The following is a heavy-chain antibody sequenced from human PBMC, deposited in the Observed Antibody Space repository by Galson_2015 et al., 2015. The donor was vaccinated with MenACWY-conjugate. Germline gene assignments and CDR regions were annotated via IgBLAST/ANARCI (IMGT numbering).Heavy chain of an antibody. CDR3: AKAQGIAVSGYFDF. D-gene: IGHD6-19*01. CDR2: IRHAANNQ. CDR1: GFTFSTYG. J-gene: IGHJ4*02. V-gene: IGHV3-30*02. Sequence: SLRLSCAASGFTFSTYGMHWVRQAPGKGLQWVAFIRHAANNQYYADSVRGRFTIYRDNSENTLYLQMNSLRAEDTAVYFCAKAQGIAVSGYFDFWGRGTLVTVSS.